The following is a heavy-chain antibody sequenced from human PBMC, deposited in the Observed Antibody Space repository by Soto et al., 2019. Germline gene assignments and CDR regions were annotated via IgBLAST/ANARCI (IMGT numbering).Heavy chain of an antibody. CDR1: GGTFSSYT. V-gene: IGHV1-69*02. D-gene: IGHD3-9*01. Sequence: QVQLVQSGAEVKKPGSSVKVSCKASGGTFSSYTISWVRQAPGQGLEWMGRIIPILGIANYAQKFQGRVTITADKSTSTAYMELSSLRSEDTAVYYCARVPQDLTGDAFDIWGQGTMVTVSS. CDR3: ARVPQDLTGDAFDI. CDR2: IIPILGIA. J-gene: IGHJ3*02.